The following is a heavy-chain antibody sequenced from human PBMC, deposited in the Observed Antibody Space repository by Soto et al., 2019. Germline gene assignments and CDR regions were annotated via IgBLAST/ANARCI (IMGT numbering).Heavy chain of an antibody. V-gene: IGHV3-23*01. CDR1: GFTFRSYP. CDR2: IGVSGGTT. CDR3: AKDCGTLDY. Sequence: EVQLLESGGGLVQPGGSLRLSCAGSGFTFRSYPMSWVRQAPGKGLEWVSSIGVSGGTTYYADSVKGRFTISRDNSQNTLYLEMNSLRAEDTAVYYCAKDCGTLDYWGQGALVTVSS. D-gene: IGHD1-7*01. J-gene: IGHJ4*02.